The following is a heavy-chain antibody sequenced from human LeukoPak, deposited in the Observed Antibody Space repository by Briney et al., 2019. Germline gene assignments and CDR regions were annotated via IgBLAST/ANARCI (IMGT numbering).Heavy chain of an antibody. V-gene: IGHV4-34*01. J-gene: IGHJ5*02. CDR3: ARRGPPRTLLRGVKSGWFDP. Sequence: GSLRLSCAASGFTFSSYEMNWVRQPPGKGLEWIGEINHSGSTNYNPSLKSRVTVSVDTSKNQFSLKLSSVTAADTTVYYCARRGPPRTLLRGVKSGWFDPWGQGTLVTVSS. CDR2: INHSGST. CDR1: GFTFSSYE. D-gene: IGHD3-10*01.